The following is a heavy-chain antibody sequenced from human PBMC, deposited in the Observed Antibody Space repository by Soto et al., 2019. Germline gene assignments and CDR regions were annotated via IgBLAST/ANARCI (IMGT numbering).Heavy chain of an antibody. CDR1: GFTFSSSW. CDR2: VNQDGSEK. Sequence: EVQLVDSGGGLVQPGGSLRLSCVASGFTFSSSWMSWVRQAPGKGLEWVANVNQDGSEKYYVDSVKGRFSISIDNAKNSLFLQMNSLTAEDTAVYYCVREFRWGQGTLVTVSS. J-gene: IGHJ4*02. CDR3: VREFR. V-gene: IGHV3-7*01.